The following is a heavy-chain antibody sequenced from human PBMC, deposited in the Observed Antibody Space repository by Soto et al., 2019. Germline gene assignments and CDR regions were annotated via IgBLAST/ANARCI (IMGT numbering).Heavy chain of an antibody. CDR1: GFTLIDCA. V-gene: IGHV3-9*01. Sequence: GGSLRLSCAASGFTLIDCAIHWVRQAPGKGLEWVSGISWNSGAKAYADSVQGRFTISRDNAEKSLYLQMNSLRPDDTALYYCAVTEGVTTRSHSFFRMDVWGKGTTVTVSS. CDR2: ISWNSGAK. CDR3: AVTEGVTTRSHSFFRMDV. D-gene: IGHD1-1*01. J-gene: IGHJ6*03.